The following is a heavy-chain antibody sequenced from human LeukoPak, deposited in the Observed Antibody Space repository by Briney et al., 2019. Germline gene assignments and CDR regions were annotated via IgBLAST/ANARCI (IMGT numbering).Heavy chain of an antibody. CDR2: ISGSGGST. J-gene: IGHJ1*01. V-gene: IGHV3-23*01. D-gene: IGHD2-15*01. CDR3: ARGPVVVAQYFQH. CDR1: GFTFSSYA. Sequence: PGGSLRLSCAASGFTFSSYAMSWVRQAPGKGLEWVSAISGSGGSTYYADSVKGRFTISRDNAKNSLYLQMDSLRAEDTALYYCARGPVVVAQYFQHWGQGTLVTVSS.